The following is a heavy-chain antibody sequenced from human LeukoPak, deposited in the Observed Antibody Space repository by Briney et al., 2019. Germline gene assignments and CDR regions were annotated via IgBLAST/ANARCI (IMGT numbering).Heavy chain of an antibody. Sequence: KTSETLSLTCTVSGGSISSSSYYWGWIRQPPGKGLEWIGSIYYSGSTYYNPSLKSRVTISVDTSKNQFSLKLSSVTAADTAVYYCARDLYSSSWYAGALPEYFQHWGQGTLVTVSS. CDR3: ARDLYSSSWYAGALPEYFQH. CDR1: GGSISSSSYY. V-gene: IGHV4-39*07. CDR2: IYYSGST. J-gene: IGHJ1*01. D-gene: IGHD6-13*01.